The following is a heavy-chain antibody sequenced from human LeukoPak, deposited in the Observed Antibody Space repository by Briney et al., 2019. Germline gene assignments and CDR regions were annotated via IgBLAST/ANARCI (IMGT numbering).Heavy chain of an antibody. CDR2: ISAYNGNT. J-gene: IGHJ4*02. CDR3: ARDRRMVYAPYFDY. D-gene: IGHD2-8*01. V-gene: IGHV1-18*01. CDR1: GYTFTSYG. Sequence: ASVKVSCKASGYTFTSYGISWVRQAPGQGLEGMGWISAYNGNTNYAQKLQGRVTMTTDTFTSTAYMELRSLRSDDTAVYYCARDRRMVYAPYFDYWGRGTLVTVSS.